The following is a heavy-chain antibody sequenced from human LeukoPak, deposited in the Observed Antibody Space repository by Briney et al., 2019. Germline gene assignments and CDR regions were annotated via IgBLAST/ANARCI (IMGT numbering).Heavy chain of an antibody. CDR2: INHSGST. D-gene: IGHD4-23*01. CDR3: ARFSPRAVGNYLDS. CDR1: GGSFSGYY. Sequence: SETLSLTCAVYGGSFSGYYWSWIRQPPGKGLEWIGEINHSGSTNYNPSLKSRVTISVDTSKNQFSLKLSSVTAADTAVYYCARFSPRAVGNYLDSWGQGTLVTVSS. V-gene: IGHV4-34*01. J-gene: IGHJ4*02.